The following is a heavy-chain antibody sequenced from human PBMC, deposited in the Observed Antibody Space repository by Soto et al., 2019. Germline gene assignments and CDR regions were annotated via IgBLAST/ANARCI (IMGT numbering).Heavy chain of an antibody. CDR1: GFTFSSYA. V-gene: IGHV3-30-3*01. CDR3: ARAGCDGGSCYTLVGLRYGMDV. D-gene: IGHD2-15*01. CDR2: ISYDGNNK. J-gene: IGHJ6*02. Sequence: QVQLVESGGGVVQPGRSLRLSCAASGFTFSSYAMHWVRQAPGKGLEWVAVISYDGNNKYYADSVKGRFTISRDNSKNTLYLQMHSVRAEDTAVYSCARAGCDGGSCYTLVGLRYGMDVWGQGTTVTVSS.